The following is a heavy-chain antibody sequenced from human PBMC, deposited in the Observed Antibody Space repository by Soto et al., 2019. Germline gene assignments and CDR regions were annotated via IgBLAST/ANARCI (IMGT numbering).Heavy chain of an antibody. CDR1: GGSISSYY. D-gene: IGHD4-17*01. J-gene: IGHJ5*02. CDR2: IYYSGST. V-gene: IGHV4-59*01. CDR3: ARISHFGRGDYSNWFDP. Sequence: PSETLSLTCTVSGGSISSYYWSWIRQPPGKGLEWIGYIYYSGSTNYNPSLKSRVTISVDTSKNQFSLKLSSVTAADTAVYYCARISHFGRGDYSNWFDPWGQGTLVTVSS.